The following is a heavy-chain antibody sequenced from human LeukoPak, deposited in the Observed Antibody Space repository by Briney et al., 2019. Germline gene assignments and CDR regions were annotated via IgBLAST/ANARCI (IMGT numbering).Heavy chain of an antibody. Sequence: GQSLTLSWAASAFTFGRSWTRWVSQAEGELLDWLAKIRKDGGEIYYVDSVKGRFTTSRDNAENSLHLQMNRLRAKYTAVYYCATFLDALGNYWGQGIPVTVS. CDR2: IRKDGGEI. J-gene: IGHJ4*02. D-gene: IGHD3-3*02. V-gene: IGHV3-7*01. CDR1: AFTFGRSW. CDR3: ATFLDALGNY.